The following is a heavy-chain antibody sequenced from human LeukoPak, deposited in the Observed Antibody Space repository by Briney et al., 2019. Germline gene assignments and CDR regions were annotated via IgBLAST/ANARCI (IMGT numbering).Heavy chain of an antibody. Sequence: SETLSLTCTVSGGSISSHYWSWIRQPAGKGLEWIGRIYTSGSTNYNPSLKSRLTISLDTSKNQFSLKLSSVTAADTAVYYCARDHRESFYDFWSAFDPWGQGTLVTVSS. V-gene: IGHV4-4*07. CDR2: IYTSGST. CDR1: GGSISSHY. J-gene: IGHJ5*02. CDR3: ARDHRESFYDFWSAFDP. D-gene: IGHD3-3*01.